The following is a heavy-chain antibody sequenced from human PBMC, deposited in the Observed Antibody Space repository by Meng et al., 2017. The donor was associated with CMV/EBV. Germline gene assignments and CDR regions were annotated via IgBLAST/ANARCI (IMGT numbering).Heavy chain of an antibody. CDR3: ARDSIAARPGWFDP. CDR1: GCTCSSYW. V-gene: IGHV3-74*01. Sequence: SGCTCSSYWMHWVRQAPGKGLVWVSRINSDGSSTSYADSVKGRFTISRDNAKNTLYLQMNSLRAEDTAVYYCARDSIAARPGWFDPWGQGTPVTVSS. D-gene: IGHD6-6*01. CDR2: INSDGSST. J-gene: IGHJ5*02.